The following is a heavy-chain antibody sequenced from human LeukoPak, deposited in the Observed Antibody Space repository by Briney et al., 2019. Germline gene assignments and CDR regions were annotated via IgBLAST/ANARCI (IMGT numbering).Heavy chain of an antibody. Sequence: GGTLRLSCAASGFTLNNYGMSWVRQAPGKGLEWVSTIYDSGNTTYYADSVQGRFTTSRDNSNNTLYLQMNSLRAEDTALYYCAKRIWGEFPREMDVWGKGTTVTISS. CDR3: AKRIWGEFPREMDV. CDR2: IYDSGNTT. J-gene: IGHJ6*04. V-gene: IGHV3-23*01. D-gene: IGHD3-16*01. CDR1: GFTLNNYG.